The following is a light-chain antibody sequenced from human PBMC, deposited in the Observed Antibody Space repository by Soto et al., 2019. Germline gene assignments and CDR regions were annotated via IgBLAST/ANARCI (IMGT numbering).Light chain of an antibody. Sequence: QSVLTQPPSVSEAPGQRVTISCTGSSSNIGAGYEAHWYQQVPGTAHKLLIYENNNRPSGVPDRFSGSKSGTSASLAITGLQAEDEAEYYGQSYDSSLSGYVFGTGTKVTV. V-gene: IGLV1-40*01. CDR2: ENN. J-gene: IGLJ1*01. CDR1: SSNIGAGYE. CDR3: QSYDSSLSGYV.